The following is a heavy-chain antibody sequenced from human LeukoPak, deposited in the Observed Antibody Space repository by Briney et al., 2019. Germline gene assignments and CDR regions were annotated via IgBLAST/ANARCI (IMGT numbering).Heavy chain of an antibody. CDR3: AREIQLWFSY. Sequence: GGSLRLSCAASGFTFSSYAMHWVRQAPGKGLERVAVISYDGSNKYYADSVKGRFTISRDNSKNTLYLQMNSLRAEDTAVYYCAREIQLWFSYWGQGTLVTVSS. D-gene: IGHD5-18*01. V-gene: IGHV3-30-3*01. CDR1: GFTFSSYA. CDR2: ISYDGSNK. J-gene: IGHJ4*02.